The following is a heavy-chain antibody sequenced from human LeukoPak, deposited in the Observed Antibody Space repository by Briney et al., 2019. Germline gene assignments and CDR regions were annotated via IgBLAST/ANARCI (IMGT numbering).Heavy chain of an antibody. J-gene: IGHJ4*02. V-gene: IGHV3-23*01. CDR1: GFTSSNAW. Sequence: GGSLRLSCAASGFTSSNAWMSWVRQAPGKGLEWVSATTGSGDKLFYADSVKGRFTISRDNSKNTLYLQMNNLRAEDTAVYYCARYENGGIDYWGQGTLVTVSS. CDR3: ARYENGGIDY. CDR2: TTGSGDKL. D-gene: IGHD2-15*01.